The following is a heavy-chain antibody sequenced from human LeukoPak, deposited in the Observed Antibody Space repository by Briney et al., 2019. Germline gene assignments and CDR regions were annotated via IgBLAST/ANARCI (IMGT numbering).Heavy chain of an antibody. CDR1: GGSISSYY. V-gene: IGHV4-4*09. D-gene: IGHD6-13*01. CDR3: ARHGLAAAGTLERAFDI. CDR2: IYTSGST. Sequence: PSETLSLTCTVSGGSISSYYWSWIWHPPGKGLERIGYIYTSGSTNYNPSLRSRVTISVDTSKNQFSLKLSSVTAADTAVSCCARHGLAAAGTLERAFDIWGQGTMVTVSS. J-gene: IGHJ3*02.